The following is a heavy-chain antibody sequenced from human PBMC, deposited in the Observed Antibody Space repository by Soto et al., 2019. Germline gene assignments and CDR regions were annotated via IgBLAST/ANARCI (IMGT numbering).Heavy chain of an antibody. D-gene: IGHD5-18*01. CDR3: ARRHLYSYYFDY. CDR2: INHSGST. J-gene: IGHJ4*02. V-gene: IGHV4-34*01. Sequence: QVQLQQWGAGLLKPSETLSPTCAVYGGSFSGYYWSWIRQPPGKGLEWIGEINHSGSTNYNPSLKSRVTISVDTSKNQFSLKLSSVTAADTAVYYCARRHLYSYYFDYWGQGTLVTVSS. CDR1: GGSFSGYY.